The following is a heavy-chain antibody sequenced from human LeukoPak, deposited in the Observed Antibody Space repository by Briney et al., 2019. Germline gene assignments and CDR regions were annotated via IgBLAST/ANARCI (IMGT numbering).Heavy chain of an antibody. Sequence: GASVKVSCKVSGYTFTSYGINWVRQATGQGLEWMGWMNPNSGNTGYAEKFQGRVTITRNTSISTVYMELSSLRSEDTAVYYCAREGVGIYNWFDPWGQGTLVTVSS. CDR2: MNPNSGNT. J-gene: IGHJ5*02. CDR3: AREGVGIYNWFDP. CDR1: GYTFTSYG. V-gene: IGHV1-8*03. D-gene: IGHD1-26*01.